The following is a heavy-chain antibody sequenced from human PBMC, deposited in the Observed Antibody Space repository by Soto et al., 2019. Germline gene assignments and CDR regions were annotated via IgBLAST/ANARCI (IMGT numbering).Heavy chain of an antibody. CDR1: GGSISDYY. Sequence: QVQLQESGPGLVKPSETLSLTCTVSGGSISDYYWSWIRHPPGKGLEWVGYIYYTGSTTYNPSLKIRLTLSVDTSKNQFSLKLRSVSAADTAVYYCARLGRWLQALDSWGQGTLVTVSS. CDR2: IYYTGST. D-gene: IGHD5-12*01. J-gene: IGHJ4*02. V-gene: IGHV4-59*08. CDR3: ARLGRWLQALDS.